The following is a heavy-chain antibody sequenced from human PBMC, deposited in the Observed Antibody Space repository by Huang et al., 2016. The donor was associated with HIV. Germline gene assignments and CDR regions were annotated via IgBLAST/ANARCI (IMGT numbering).Heavy chain of an antibody. CDR1: GDSISRGNY. J-gene: IGHJ4*02. CDR3: ARLLSSDYYQFDF. D-gene: IGHD3-22*01. V-gene: IGHV4-39*01. CDR2: IHYSGTT. Sequence: QLQLQESGPGLVKPSETLPLTCTVSGDSISRGNYWAWIRQPPGKGLEWIGSIHYSGTTYYTPSLKSRVTISVDTSKNQFSLKLSSGTAADTAVYYCARLLSSDYYQFDFWGQGTLVTVSS.